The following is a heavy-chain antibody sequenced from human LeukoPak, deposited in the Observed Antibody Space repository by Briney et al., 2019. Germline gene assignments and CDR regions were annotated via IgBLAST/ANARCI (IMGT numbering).Heavy chain of an antibody. CDR2: IYSGGST. J-gene: IGHJ3*02. Sequence: GGSLRLSCAASGFTVSSNYMSWVRQAPGKGLEWVSVIYSGGSTYYADSVKGRFTISRDSSKNPLYLQMNSLRAEDTAVYYCAKKGYGVPGTGAFDIWGQGTMVTVSS. CDR1: GFTVSSNY. D-gene: IGHD1-1*01. V-gene: IGHV3-53*01. CDR3: AKKGYGVPGTGAFDI.